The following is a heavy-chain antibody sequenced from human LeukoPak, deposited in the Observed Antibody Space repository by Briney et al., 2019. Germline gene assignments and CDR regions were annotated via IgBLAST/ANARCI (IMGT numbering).Heavy chain of an antibody. CDR2: IIPILGIA. D-gene: IGHD2-2*01. Sequence: ASVKVSCKASGGTFSSYAISWVRQAPGQGLEWMGRIIPILGIANYAQKFQGRVTITADKSTSTAYVELSSLRSEDTAVYYCARGGCSSTSCRLPNWFDPWGQGTLVTVSS. CDR3: ARGGCSSTSCRLPNWFDP. V-gene: IGHV1-69*04. J-gene: IGHJ5*02. CDR1: GGTFSSYA.